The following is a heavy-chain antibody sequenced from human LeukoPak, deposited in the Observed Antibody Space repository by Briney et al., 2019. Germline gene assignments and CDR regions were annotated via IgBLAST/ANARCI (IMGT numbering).Heavy chain of an antibody. Sequence: GGSLRLSCAASGFTFSDYYMSWIRQAPGKGLEWVSTIKDIGPTTYYADSLKGRFTISRDNAKNSLFLQMSSLRADDTAIYYCARAGELRYMDVWGKGTAVTVSS. CDR3: ARAGELRYMDV. J-gene: IGHJ6*03. V-gene: IGHV3-11*04. D-gene: IGHD3-16*01. CDR1: GFTFSDYY. CDR2: IKDIGPTT.